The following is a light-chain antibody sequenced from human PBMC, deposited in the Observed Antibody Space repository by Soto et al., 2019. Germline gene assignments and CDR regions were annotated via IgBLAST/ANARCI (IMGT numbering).Light chain of an antibody. J-gene: IGKJ5*01. Sequence: EIVLTQSPSTLSLSPGERATLSCRASQSVSSYLAWYQQAAGQAPKHLIYGASKLPTGVPSRFRGSGSGTNFTLTISCLEPEDFAIYYCQNRTRAPDTFCQGTRLEIK. CDR1: QSVSSY. CDR2: GAS. V-gene: IGKV3-11*01. CDR3: QNRTRAPDT.